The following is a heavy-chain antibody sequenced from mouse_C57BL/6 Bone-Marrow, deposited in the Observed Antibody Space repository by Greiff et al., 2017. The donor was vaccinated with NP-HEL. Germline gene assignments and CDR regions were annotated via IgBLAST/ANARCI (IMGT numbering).Heavy chain of an antibody. Sequence: VQLQQSGPGLVKPSQSLSLTCSVTGYSITSGYYWNWIRQFPGNKLEWMGYISYDGSNNYNPSLKNRISITRDTSKNQFFLKLNSVTTEDTATYYCARGGTDYWGQGTTLTVSS. CDR3: ARGGTDY. CDR1: GYSITSGYY. CDR2: ISYDGSN. J-gene: IGHJ2*01. V-gene: IGHV3-6*01.